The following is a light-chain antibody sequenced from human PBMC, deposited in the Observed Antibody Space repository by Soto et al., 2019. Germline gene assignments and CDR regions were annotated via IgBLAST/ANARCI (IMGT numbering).Light chain of an antibody. CDR3: QQRSNWPPKFT. CDR1: QSVSSY. V-gene: IGKV3-11*01. Sequence: EIVLTQSPATLSLSPGERATLSCRARQSVSSYLAWYQQKPGQAPRLLIYDASNRATGIPARFSGSGSGTDFTLTISSLEPEDFAVYYFQQRSNWPPKFTFGPGTKVDIK. J-gene: IGKJ3*01. CDR2: DAS.